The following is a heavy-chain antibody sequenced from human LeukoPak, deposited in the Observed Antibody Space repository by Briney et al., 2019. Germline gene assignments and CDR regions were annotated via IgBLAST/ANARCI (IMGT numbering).Heavy chain of an antibody. CDR3: AKDRSCTNDICHGDFDY. D-gene: IGHD2-8*01. CDR2: ISGSGGST. CDR1: GSTFSSYA. Sequence: PGGSLRLSCAASGSTFSSYAVSWVRQAPGKGLEWVPSISGSGGSTYSADSVKGRFTISRDNSKNTLYLQMNSLRAEDTALYYCAKDRSCTNDICHGDFDYWGQGTLVTVSS. V-gene: IGHV3-23*01. J-gene: IGHJ4*02.